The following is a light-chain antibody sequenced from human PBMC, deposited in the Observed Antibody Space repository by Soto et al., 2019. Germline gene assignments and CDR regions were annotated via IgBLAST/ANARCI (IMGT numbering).Light chain of an antibody. V-gene: IGLV2-23*01. CDR1: SSDVGRYNL. CDR2: EGS. J-gene: IGLJ2*01. CDR3: CSDAGSSTVV. Sequence: QSALTQPASVSGSPGQSITISCPGNSSDVGRYNLVSWYQQHPGKAPKLMIYEGSKRPSGVSNRVSGSKSGNTASLTISGLQAEDEADYYCCSDAGSSTVVFGGGTKVTFL.